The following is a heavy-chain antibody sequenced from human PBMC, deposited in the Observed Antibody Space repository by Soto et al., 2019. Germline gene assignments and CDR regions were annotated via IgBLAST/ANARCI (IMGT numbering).Heavy chain of an antibody. D-gene: IGHD3-10*01. J-gene: IGHJ6*02. CDR1: GGSISSSNW. Sequence: ASETLSLTCAVSGGSISSSNWWSWVRQPPGKGLEWIGEIYHSGSTNYNPSLKSRVNISVDKSKKQFSLKLSSVNAADTAVYYSVRVRVTMVRGVIITSGYYGMDVWGQGTTVTVSS. CDR3: VRVRVTMVRGVIITSGYYGMDV. CDR2: IYHSGST. V-gene: IGHV4-4*02.